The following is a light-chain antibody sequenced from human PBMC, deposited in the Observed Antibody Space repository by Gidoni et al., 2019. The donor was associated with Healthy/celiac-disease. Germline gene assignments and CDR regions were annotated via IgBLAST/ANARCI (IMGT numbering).Light chain of an antibody. CDR1: PSVSSY. CDR3: QQRSNWPPVT. V-gene: IGKV3-11*01. Sequence: DIVLPQSPATLSLSPGERATLSCRASPSVSSYLAWYQQKPGQAPRLLIYEASNRATGIPARFSGSGSGTDFTLTISSLEPEDFAVYYCQQRSNWPPVTFGQGTRLEIK. CDR2: EAS. J-gene: IGKJ5*01.